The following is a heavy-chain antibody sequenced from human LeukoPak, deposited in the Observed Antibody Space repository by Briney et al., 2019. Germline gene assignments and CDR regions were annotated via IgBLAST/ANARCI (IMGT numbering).Heavy chain of an antibody. D-gene: IGHD2-15*01. V-gene: IGHV3-21*01. CDR2: ISSSSTYI. J-gene: IGHJ2*01. CDR3: ARVEGHCSGGSCYNYYFDL. Sequence: GGSLRLSCADSQFTFNSYSMNWVRQSPGKGLEWVSSISSSSTYIYYADSVKGRFTISRDNTKKSLFLQMNSLRPEDTAVYYCARVEGHCSGGSCYNYYFDLWGRGTLVTVSS. CDR1: QFTFNSYS.